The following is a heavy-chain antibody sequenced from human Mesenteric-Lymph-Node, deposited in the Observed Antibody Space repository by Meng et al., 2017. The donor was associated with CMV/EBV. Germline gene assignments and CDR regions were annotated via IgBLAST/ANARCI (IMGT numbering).Heavy chain of an antibody. V-gene: IGHV4-39*07. Sequence: SETLSLTCTVSGGSVSSGTYYWNWLRQPPGKGLEWIGIIYHSGSTYYNPSLKSRVTISVDTSKNQFSLKLSSVTAADTAVYYCARVMVRGVIGYYFDYWGQGTLVTVSS. CDR3: ARVMVRGVIGYYFDY. D-gene: IGHD3-10*01. J-gene: IGHJ4*02. CDR1: GGSVSSGTYY. CDR2: IYHSGST.